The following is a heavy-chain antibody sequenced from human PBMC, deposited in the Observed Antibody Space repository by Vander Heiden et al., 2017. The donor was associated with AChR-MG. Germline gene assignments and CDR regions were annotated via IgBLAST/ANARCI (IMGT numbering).Heavy chain of an antibody. D-gene: IGHD6-19*01. CDR3: ARDPGGRSFDI. J-gene: IGHJ3*02. Sequence: QVQLVESGGGVVQPGRSLRLSCAASGFTFSSYGMHWVRQAPGKGLEWVSLIWTDGSNKYYADSVKGRFTISRDNSKNTLFLQMNSLRAEDTAMYYCARDPGGRSFDIWGPGTMVTVSS. CDR1: GFTFSSYG. CDR2: IWTDGSNK. V-gene: IGHV3-33*01.